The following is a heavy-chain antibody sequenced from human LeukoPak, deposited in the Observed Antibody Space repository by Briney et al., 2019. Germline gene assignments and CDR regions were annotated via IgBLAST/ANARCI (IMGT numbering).Heavy chain of an antibody. D-gene: IGHD6-6*01. CDR3: ARDNLIAARGSLGWFDP. J-gene: IGHJ5*02. CDR2: IIPIFGTA. V-gene: IGHV1-69*05. Sequence: SVKVSCKASGGTFSSYAITWVRQAPGQGLEWMGGIIPIFGTANYAEKFQGRATITTDESTSKAYMELSSLRSEDTAVYYCARDNLIAARGSLGWFDPWGQGALVTVSS. CDR1: GGTFSSYA.